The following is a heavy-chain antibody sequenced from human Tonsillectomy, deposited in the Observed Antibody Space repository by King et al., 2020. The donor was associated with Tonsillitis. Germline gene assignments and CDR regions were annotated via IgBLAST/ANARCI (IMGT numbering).Heavy chain of an antibody. CDR2: ISYDGSNK. CDR1: GFTFSSYA. CDR3: ARDLYNWDSYDSHGYGDYAGIAV. Sequence: VQLVESGGGVVQPGRSLRLSCAASGFTFSSYAMHWVRQAPGKGLEWVAVISYDGSNKYYADSVKGRFTISRDNSKNTLYVQMNSLRAEDTAVYYCARDLYNWDSYDSHGYGDYAGIAVWGQGTTVTASS. V-gene: IGHV3-30*04. J-gene: IGHJ6*02. D-gene: IGHD3-22*01.